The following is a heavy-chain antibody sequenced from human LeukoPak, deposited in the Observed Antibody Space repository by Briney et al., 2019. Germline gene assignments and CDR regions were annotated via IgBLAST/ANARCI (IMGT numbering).Heavy chain of an antibody. D-gene: IGHD3-9*01. CDR2: ISSSSSYI. CDR1: GFTFSSYS. V-gene: IGHV3-21*01. J-gene: IGHJ6*02. Sequence: GGSLRLPCAAAGFTFSSYSMNWVRQAPGKGLEWVSSISSSSSYIYYADSVKGRFTISRDNAKNSLYLQMNSLRAEDTAVYYCARDAVLRYFDWLPTGGYYYGMDVWGQGTTVTVSS. CDR3: ARDAVLRYFDWLPTGGYYYGMDV.